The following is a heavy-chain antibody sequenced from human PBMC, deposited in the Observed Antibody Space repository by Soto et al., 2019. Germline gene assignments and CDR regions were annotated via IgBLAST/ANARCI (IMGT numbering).Heavy chain of an antibody. J-gene: IGHJ4*02. CDR3: AKSPGMYYYDSSGYYHYDY. CDR2: ISGSGGTT. D-gene: IGHD3-22*01. Sequence: SGGSLRLSCAASGFTFSSYAMSWVRQAPGKGLEWVSAISGSGGTTYYADSVKGRFTFSRDNSKNTLYLQMNSLRAEDTAVYYCAKSPGMYYYDSSGYYHYDYWGQGTLVTVSS. CDR1: GFTFSSYA. V-gene: IGHV3-23*01.